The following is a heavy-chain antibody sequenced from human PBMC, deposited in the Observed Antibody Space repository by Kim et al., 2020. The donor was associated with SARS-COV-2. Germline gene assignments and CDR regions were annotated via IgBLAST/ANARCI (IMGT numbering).Heavy chain of an antibody. CDR1: GGSFSGYY. D-gene: IGHD4-17*01. Sequence: SETLSLTCAVYGGSFSGYYWSWIRQPPGKGLEWIGEINHSGSTNYNPSLKSRVTISVDTSKNQFSLKLSSVTAADTAVYYCARARRRGYGDYAGGNYFDYWAREPWSPSPQ. V-gene: IGHV4-34*01. CDR3: ARARRRGYGDYAGGNYFDY. J-gene: IGHJ4*02. CDR2: INHSGST.